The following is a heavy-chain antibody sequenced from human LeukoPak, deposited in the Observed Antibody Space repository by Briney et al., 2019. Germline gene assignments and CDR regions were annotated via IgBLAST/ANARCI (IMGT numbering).Heavy chain of an antibody. D-gene: IGHD6-6*01. V-gene: IGHV1-8*03. CDR1: GYTFTSYG. CDR3: AIYSSSSPFHY. J-gene: IGHJ4*02. CDR2: MNPNSGNT. Sequence: ASVKVSCKTSGYTFTSYGISWVRQATGQGLEWMGWMNPNSGNTGYAQKFQGRVTITRNTSISTAYMELSSLRSEDTAVYYCAIYSSSSPFHYWGQGTLVTVSS.